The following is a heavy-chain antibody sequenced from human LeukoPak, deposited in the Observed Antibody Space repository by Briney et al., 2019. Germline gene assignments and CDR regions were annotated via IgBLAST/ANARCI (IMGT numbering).Heavy chain of an antibody. CDR2: IRYDGSNK. V-gene: IGHV3-30*02. CDR1: GFTFSSYG. Sequence: PGGSLRLSCAASGFTFSSYGMHWVRQAPGKGLEWVAFIRYDGSNKYYADSVKGRFTISRDNSKNTLYLQMNSLRAEDTAVYYCARETIARERGITMKRDTPDAFDIWGQGTMVTVSS. CDR3: ARETIARERGITMKRDTPDAFDI. J-gene: IGHJ3*02. D-gene: IGHD3-22*01.